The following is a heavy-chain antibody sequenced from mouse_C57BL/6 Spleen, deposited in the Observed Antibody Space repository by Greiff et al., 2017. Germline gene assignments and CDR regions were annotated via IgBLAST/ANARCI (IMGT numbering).Heavy chain of an antibody. J-gene: IGHJ4*01. Sequence: EVQVVESGGGLVQPKGSLKLSCAASGFTFNTYAMHWVRQAPGKGLEWVARIRSKSSNYATYYADSVKDRFTISRDDSQSMLYLQMNNLKTEDTAMYYCVRERLLRGYYAMDYWGQGTSVTVSS. D-gene: IGHD1-1*01. V-gene: IGHV10-3*01. CDR2: IRSKSSNYAT. CDR3: VRERLLRGYYAMDY. CDR1: GFTFNTYA.